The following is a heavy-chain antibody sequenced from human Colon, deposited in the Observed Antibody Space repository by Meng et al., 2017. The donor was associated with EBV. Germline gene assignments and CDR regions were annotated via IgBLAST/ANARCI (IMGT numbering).Heavy chain of an antibody. Sequence: QGQLQESGPGLVEPPGTLSLTCAVSGASISSNNWWSWVRQPPGKGLEWIGEIYHGGNTNYNPSLKSRVTISVDRSNDQFSLSLSSVTAADTAVYYCARGNAYNAPSFDYWGQGTLVTVSS. V-gene: IGHV4-4*03. D-gene: IGHD5-24*01. J-gene: IGHJ4*02. CDR3: ARGNAYNAPSFDY. CDR1: GASISSNNW. CDR2: IYHGGNT.